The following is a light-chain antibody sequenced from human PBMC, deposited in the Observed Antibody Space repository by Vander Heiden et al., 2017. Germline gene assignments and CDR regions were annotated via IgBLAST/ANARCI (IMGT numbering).Light chain of an antibody. CDR3: QQYDNTVYT. Sequence: DIVMTQSPDSLAVSLGERATINCKSSQSVLYSSNNKNYLAWYQQKPGQPPKLLIYWASTRESGVPDRFSGSGSGTDFTLTISSLQAEDVAVYYCQQYDNTVYTFGQGTKLEIK. CDR2: WAS. CDR1: QSVLYSSNNKNY. J-gene: IGKJ2*01. V-gene: IGKV4-1*01.